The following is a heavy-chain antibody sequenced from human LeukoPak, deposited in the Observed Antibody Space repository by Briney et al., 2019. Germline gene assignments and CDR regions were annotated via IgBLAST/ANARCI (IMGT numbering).Heavy chain of an antibody. CDR1: GGSFSGCY. CDR2: INHSGST. V-gene: IGHV4-34*01. J-gene: IGHJ6*03. Sequence: SETLSLTCAVYGGSFSGCYWSWIRQPPGKGLEWIGEINHSGSTNYNPSLKSRVTISVDTSKNQFSLKLSSVTAADTAVYYCARGPRGYYYYYYMDVWGKGTTVTVSS. CDR3: ARGPRGYYYYYYMDV.